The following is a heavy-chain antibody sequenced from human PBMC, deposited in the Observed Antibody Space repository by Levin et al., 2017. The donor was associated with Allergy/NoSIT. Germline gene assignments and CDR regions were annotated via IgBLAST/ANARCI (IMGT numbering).Heavy chain of an antibody. Sequence: GESLKISCAASGFTFSNAWMSWVRQAPGKGLEWVGRIKSKTDGGTTDYAAPVKGRFTISRDDSKNTLYLQMNSLKTEDTAVYYCTTDSDDFWSGYFDYWGQGTLVTVSS. V-gene: IGHV3-15*01. CDR2: IKSKTDGGTT. J-gene: IGHJ4*02. CDR1: GFTFSNAW. CDR3: TTDSDDFWSGYFDY. D-gene: IGHD3-3*01.